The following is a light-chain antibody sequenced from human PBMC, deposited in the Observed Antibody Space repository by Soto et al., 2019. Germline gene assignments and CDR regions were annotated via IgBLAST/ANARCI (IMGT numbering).Light chain of an antibody. Sequence: QSALTQPASVSGSPGQSITISCTGTTGDVESYNLVSWYQQHPGKAPKLIIYEVTKRPSGVSNRFSGSPSGNTASLTISGLQAEDEADYYCCSYAGSSTFVLFGGGTKLTVL. CDR1: TGDVESYNL. J-gene: IGLJ2*01. CDR2: EVT. V-gene: IGLV2-23*02. CDR3: CSYAGSSTFVL.